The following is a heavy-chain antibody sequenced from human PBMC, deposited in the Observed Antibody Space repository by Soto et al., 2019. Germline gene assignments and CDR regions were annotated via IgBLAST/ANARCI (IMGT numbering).Heavy chain of an antibody. CDR1: GFTVRSNY. D-gene: IGHD3-10*01. Sequence: PGGSLRLSCAASGFTVRSNYMSWVRQAPGKGLEWVSVIYSGGSTYYADSVKGRFTISRDNSKNTLYLQMNSLRAEDTAVYYCARAPYGSGFDYWGQGTLVTVSS. J-gene: IGHJ4*02. CDR3: ARAPYGSGFDY. CDR2: IYSGGST. V-gene: IGHV3-53*01.